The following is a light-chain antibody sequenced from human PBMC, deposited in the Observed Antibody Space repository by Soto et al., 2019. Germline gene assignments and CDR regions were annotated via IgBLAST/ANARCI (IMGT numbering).Light chain of an antibody. Sequence: QSVLTQPPSASGTPGQRVTISCSGSNSNIGRNDVYWYQQFPGTAPKVIIHGNHRRPSGVPDRFSGSKSGTSASLAISGLQSEDEADYYCAAWDDSLNGLVFGRGTKLTVL. J-gene: IGLJ3*02. CDR3: AAWDDSLNGLV. CDR1: NSNIGRND. CDR2: GNH. V-gene: IGLV1-44*01.